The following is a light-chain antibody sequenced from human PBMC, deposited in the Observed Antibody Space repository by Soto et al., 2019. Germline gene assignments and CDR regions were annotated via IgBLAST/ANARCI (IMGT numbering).Light chain of an antibody. V-gene: IGLV2-8*01. Sequence: QSALTQPPSASGSFGQSVTISCTGTSSDVGGYNYVSWYQQHPGKAPKLMIYEVSERPSGVPDRFSGSKSGNTASPTVSGLQADDEADYYCSSYSGTNSHYVFGTGTKVPVL. J-gene: IGLJ1*01. CDR3: SSYSGTNSHYV. CDR2: EVS. CDR1: SSDVGGYNY.